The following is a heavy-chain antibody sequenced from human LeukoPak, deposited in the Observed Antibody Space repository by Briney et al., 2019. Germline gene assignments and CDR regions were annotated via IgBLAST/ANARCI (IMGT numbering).Heavy chain of an antibody. CDR1: GYTFTSYA. J-gene: IGHJ4*02. V-gene: IGHV1-3*01. Sequence: GASVKVSCKASGYTFTSYAMHWVRQAPGQRLEWMGWINAGNGNTKYSQRFQGRVTITRDTSASTAYMELSGLRSEDTAVYYCARSQDMVKDYWGQGTLVTVSS. CDR3: ARSQDMVKDY. D-gene: IGHD5-18*01. CDR2: INAGNGNT.